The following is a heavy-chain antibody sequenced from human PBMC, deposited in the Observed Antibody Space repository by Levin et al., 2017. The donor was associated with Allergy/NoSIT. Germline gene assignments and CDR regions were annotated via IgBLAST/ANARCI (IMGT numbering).Heavy chain of an antibody. CDR3: TTYSSSWYYFDY. J-gene: IGHJ4*02. D-gene: IGHD6-13*01. Sequence: GGSLRLSCAASGITFSNAWMSWARQAPGKGLEWVGRIKSKTDGGTTEYAAPVKGRFTISRDDSKNTLYLQMNSLKTEDTAVYFCTTYSSSWYYFDYWGQGTLVTVCS. CDR2: IKSKTDGGTT. V-gene: IGHV3-15*01. CDR1: GITFSNAW.